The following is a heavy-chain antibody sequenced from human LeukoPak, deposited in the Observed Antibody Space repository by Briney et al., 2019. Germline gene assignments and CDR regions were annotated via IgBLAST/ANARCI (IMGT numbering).Heavy chain of an antibody. CDR2: IIPIFGTA. V-gene: IGHV1-69*01. CDR3: ASSDYDSSGYQHFDY. D-gene: IGHD3-22*01. J-gene: IGHJ4*02. CDR1: GGTFSSYA. Sequence: SVKVSCKASGGTFSSYAISWVRQAPGQGLEWMGGIIPIFGTANYAQKFQGRVTITADESTSTAYMELSSLRSEDTAVYYCASSDYDSSGYQHFDYWGQGTLVTVSS.